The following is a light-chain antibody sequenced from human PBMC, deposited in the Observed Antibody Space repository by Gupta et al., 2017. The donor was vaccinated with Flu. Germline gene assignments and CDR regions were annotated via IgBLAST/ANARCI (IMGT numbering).Light chain of an antibody. J-gene: IGKJ2*03. Sequence: DNQMPQSPSTLSASVGDRVTITCRASQNVDRWLAWYQQRPGRAPKLLIYETSNLESGVPSRFSGSGSGTEFTLTISILQPDDFATYFCQRYDTFPNSFGQGTKVEIK. V-gene: IGKV1-5*03. CDR3: QRYDTFPNS. CDR1: QNVDRW. CDR2: ETS.